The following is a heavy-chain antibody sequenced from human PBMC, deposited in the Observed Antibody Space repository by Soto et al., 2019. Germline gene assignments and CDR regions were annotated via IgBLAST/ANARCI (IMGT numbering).Heavy chain of an antibody. CDR1: GYTFTSYA. CDR2: INAGNGNT. J-gene: IGHJ4*02. CDR3: AREGLMVVTGDY. D-gene: IGHD2-8*01. V-gene: IGHV1-3*01. Sequence: QVQLVQSGAEVKKPGASVKVSCKASGYTFTSYAMHWVRQAPGQRLEWMGWINAGNGNTKYSQKFQGRVTITRDTSASTAYMELSSLRSEDTAVYYCAREGLMVVTGDYWGQGTLVTVSS.